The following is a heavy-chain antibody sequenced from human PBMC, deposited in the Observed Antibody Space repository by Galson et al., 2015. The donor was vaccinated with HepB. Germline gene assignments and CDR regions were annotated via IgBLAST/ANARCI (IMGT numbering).Heavy chain of an antibody. V-gene: IGHV3-30-3*02. D-gene: IGHD2-15*01. Sequence: SLRLSCAASGFTFSSYAMHWVRQAPGKGLEWVAVISYDGSNKYYADSVKGRFTISRDSSNNTLYLQMYDLRVEDMGVYYCAKDRDRSTHTLFNSWGRGTLVIVSS. J-gene: IGHJ4*02. CDR3: AKDRDRSTHTLFNS. CDR1: GFTFSSYA. CDR2: ISYDGSNK.